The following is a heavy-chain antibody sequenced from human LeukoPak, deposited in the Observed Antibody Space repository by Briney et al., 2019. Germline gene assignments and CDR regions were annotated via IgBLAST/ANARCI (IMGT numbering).Heavy chain of an antibody. Sequence: GGSLRLSCAASGFTFRSYGMHWVRQAPGKGLEWVAVIWYDGSNKYYADSVKGRFTISRDNSKNTLYLQMNSLRAEDTAVYYCAKDHIRSGRYLTGLNYYYFMDVWGKGTAVTVSS. CDR1: GFTFRSYG. D-gene: IGHD3-10*01. J-gene: IGHJ6*03. CDR2: IWYDGSNK. V-gene: IGHV3-33*06. CDR3: AKDHIRSGRYLTGLNYYYFMDV.